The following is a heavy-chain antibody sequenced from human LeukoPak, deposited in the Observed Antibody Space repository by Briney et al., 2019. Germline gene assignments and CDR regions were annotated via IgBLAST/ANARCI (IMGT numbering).Heavy chain of an antibody. Sequence: PSETLSLTCTVSGGSISSYYRSWIRQPPGKGLEWIGYIYYSGSTNYNPSLKSRVTISVDTSKNQFSLKLSSVTAADTAEYYCARESGYGDAFDIWGQGTMVTVSS. CDR3: ARESGYGDAFDI. CDR2: IYYSGST. V-gene: IGHV4-59*01. D-gene: IGHD5-12*01. CDR1: GGSISSYY. J-gene: IGHJ3*02.